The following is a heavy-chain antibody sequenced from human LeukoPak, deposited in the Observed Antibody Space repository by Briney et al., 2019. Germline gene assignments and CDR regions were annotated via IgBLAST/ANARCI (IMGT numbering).Heavy chain of an antibody. Sequence: SETLSLTCAVYDGSFSGYYWSWIRQPPGKGLEGIGEINDSGSTNYNPSLKSRVNISVDTSKKQFSLKMSYVTAADTAVYYCARDDGVVVLNGGLDYWGQGTLVTVSS. D-gene: IGHD3-22*01. CDR3: ARDDGVVVLNGGLDY. J-gene: IGHJ4*02. CDR2: INDSGST. V-gene: IGHV4-34*01. CDR1: DGSFSGYY.